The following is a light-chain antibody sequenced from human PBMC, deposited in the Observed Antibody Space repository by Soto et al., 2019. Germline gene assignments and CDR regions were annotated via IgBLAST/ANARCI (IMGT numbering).Light chain of an antibody. Sequence: ENVLTQSPGTLSLSPGERATLSCRASQTVTGNYLAWYQQKPGQAPRLRVDGASSRATGIPDRLSGREYGTDSTLIIARLEPEDSAVYYCQYGASPRPVSSPIPFGGGTKVEIK. V-gene: IGKV3-20*01. CDR3: QYGASPRPVSSPIP. CDR2: GAS. CDR1: QTVTGNY. J-gene: IGKJ4*01.